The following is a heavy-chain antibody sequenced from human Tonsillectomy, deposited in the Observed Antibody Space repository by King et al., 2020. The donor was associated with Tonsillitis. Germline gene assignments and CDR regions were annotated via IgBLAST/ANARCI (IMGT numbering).Heavy chain of an antibody. V-gene: IGHV1-69*12. CDR2: IIPIFGTA. CDR3: AGDSDEYVWGSYWGAFDI. J-gene: IGHJ3*02. Sequence: QLVQSGAEVKKPGSSVKVSCKASGGTFSSYAISWVRQAPGQGLEWMGGIIPIFGTANYAQKFQGRVTITADESTSTAYMELSSLRSEDTAVYYCAGDSDEYVWGSYWGAFDIWGQGTMVTVSS. CDR1: GGTFSSYA. D-gene: IGHD3-16*01.